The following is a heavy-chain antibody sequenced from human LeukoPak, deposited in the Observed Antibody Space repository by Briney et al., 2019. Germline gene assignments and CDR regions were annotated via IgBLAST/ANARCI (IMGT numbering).Heavy chain of an antibody. CDR2: IYYSGST. V-gene: IGHV4-39*07. CDR3: ARSPAFSIAAALLYFDY. CDR1: GGSISSSSYY. D-gene: IGHD6-13*01. J-gene: IGHJ4*02. Sequence: SETLSLTCTVSGGSISSSSYYWGWIRQPPGKGPEWIGSIYYSGSTNYNPSLKSRVTISVDTSKNQFSLKLSSVTAADTAVYYCARSPAFSIAAALLYFDYWGQGTLVTVSS.